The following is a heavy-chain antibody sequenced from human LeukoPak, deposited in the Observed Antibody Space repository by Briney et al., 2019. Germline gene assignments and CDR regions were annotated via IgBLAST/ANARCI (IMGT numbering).Heavy chain of an antibody. D-gene: IGHD5-24*01. CDR1: GFTFSDSA. CDR2: ISFSGANS. J-gene: IGHJ3*01. V-gene: IGHV3-23*01. Sequence: GGSLRLSCAASGFTFSDSAMTWLRQAPGKGLDWVSLISFSGANSYYADSVKGRFTISRDNSKDTLFLQMNSLRAEDTAIYYCARDIQLSTWGLGTMVTVSS. CDR3: ARDIQLST.